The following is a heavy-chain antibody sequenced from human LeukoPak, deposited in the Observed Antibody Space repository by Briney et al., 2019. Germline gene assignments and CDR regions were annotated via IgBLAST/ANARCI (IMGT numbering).Heavy chain of an antibody. CDR1: GYTFTSYG. J-gene: IGHJ4*02. Sequence: ASVKVSCKASGYTFTSYGISWVRQAPGQGLEWMGWISAYNGNTNYAQKLQGRVTMTTDTSTSTAYMELRSLRSDDTAVYYCARDAAVPRYCRGGSCYSVDFDYWGQGTLVTVSS. CDR3: ARDAAVPRYCRGGSCYSVDFDY. V-gene: IGHV1-18*04. D-gene: IGHD2-15*01. CDR2: ISAYNGNT.